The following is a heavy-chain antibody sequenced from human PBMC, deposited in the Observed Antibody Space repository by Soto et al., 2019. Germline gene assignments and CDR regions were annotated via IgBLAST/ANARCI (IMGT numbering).Heavy chain of an antibody. CDR1: GYSFTSYW. D-gene: IGHD5-18*01. CDR2: IDPSDSYT. J-gene: IGHJ6*04. Sequence: GESLKISCKGSGYSFTSYWISWVRQMPGKGLEWMGRIDPSDSYTNYSPSFQGHVTISADKSISTAYLQWSSLKASDTAMYYFARPPLSSPDTGLQYYYSVRAVWAKGTTVPVSS. V-gene: IGHV5-10-1*01. CDR3: ARPPLSSPDTGLQYYYSVRAV.